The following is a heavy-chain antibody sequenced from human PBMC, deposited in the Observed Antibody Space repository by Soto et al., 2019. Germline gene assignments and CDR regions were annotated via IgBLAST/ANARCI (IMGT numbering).Heavy chain of an antibody. CDR1: GGSISSYY. CDR3: ARDLNEYSSSGGFDP. CDR2: IYYSGST. Sequence: PSETLSLTCTVSGGSISSYYWSCIRQPPGKGLEWIGYIYYSGSTNYNPSLKSRVTISVDTSKNQFSLKLSSVTAADTAVYYCARDLNEYSSSGGFDPWGQGTLVTVSS. J-gene: IGHJ5*02. D-gene: IGHD6-6*01. V-gene: IGHV4-59*01.